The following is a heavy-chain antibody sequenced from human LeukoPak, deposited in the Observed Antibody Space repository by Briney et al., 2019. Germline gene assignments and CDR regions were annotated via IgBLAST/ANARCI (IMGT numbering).Heavy chain of an antibody. J-gene: IGHJ4*02. Sequence: GGSLRLSCAASGFTFSTYWMHWVRQAPGKGLVWLSRVDNDGSGTSYADSVKGRFTISRDNGKNILFLQMDSLRAEDTAVYFCARSQRGYSYGEHWGQGTPVTVSP. CDR1: GFTFSTYW. CDR2: VDNDGSGT. CDR3: ARSQRGYSYGEH. V-gene: IGHV3-74*01. D-gene: IGHD5-18*01.